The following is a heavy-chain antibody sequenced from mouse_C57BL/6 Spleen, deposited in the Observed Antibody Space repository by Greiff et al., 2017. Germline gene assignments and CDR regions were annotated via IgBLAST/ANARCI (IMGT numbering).Heavy chain of an antibody. V-gene: IGHV5-17*01. D-gene: IGHD1-1*01. CDR2: ISSGSSTI. CDR1: GFTFSDYG. J-gene: IGHJ2*01. Sequence: EVQVVESGGGLVKPGGSLKLSCAASGFTFSDYGMHWVRQAPEKGLEWVAYISSGSSTIYYADTVKGRFTISRDNAKNHLFLQMTSLRSEDTAMYNCAREGCYGSSYGYWGQGTTLTVSS. CDR3: AREGCYGSSYGY.